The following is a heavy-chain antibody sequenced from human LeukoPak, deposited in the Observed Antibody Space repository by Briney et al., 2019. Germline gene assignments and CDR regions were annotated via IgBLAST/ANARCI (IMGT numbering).Heavy chain of an antibody. CDR3: ARFSQYYDSPTHYLDY. D-gene: IGHD3-16*01. CDR2: IYYTGST. CDR1: GGSINNYC. J-gene: IGHJ4*02. V-gene: IGHV4-59*08. Sequence: SETLSLTCTVSGGSINNYCWSWVRRPPGAGLEWLAYIYYTGSTNYNPSLKTRLTISVDTSKNQFSLRLNSVTAADTAVYYCARFSQYYDSPTHYLDYWGQGILVTVSS.